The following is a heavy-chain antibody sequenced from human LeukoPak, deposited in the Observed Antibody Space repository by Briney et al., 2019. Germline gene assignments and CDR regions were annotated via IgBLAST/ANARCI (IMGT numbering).Heavy chain of an antibody. Sequence: QPGGSLRLSCAASGFTFSSYSMNWVRQAPGKGLEWVANIKQDGSEKYYVDSVKGRFTISRDNAKNSLYLQMNSLRAEDTAMYYCARGLIWGQGTLVTVSS. CDR2: IKQDGSEK. J-gene: IGHJ4*02. CDR1: GFTFSSYS. CDR3: ARGLI. D-gene: IGHD2-8*01. V-gene: IGHV3-7*05.